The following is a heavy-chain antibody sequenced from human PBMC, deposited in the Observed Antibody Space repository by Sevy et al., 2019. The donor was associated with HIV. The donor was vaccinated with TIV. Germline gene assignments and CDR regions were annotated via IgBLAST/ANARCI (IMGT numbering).Heavy chain of an antibody. V-gene: IGHV3-23*01. CDR3: AKEVSERSYSDY. CDR2: IGGSADYT. Sequence: GGSRRLSCVTSGFTFSSYAMSWVRQTPGKGLEWVSAIGGSADYTYYADSVKGRFTISRDSSKNTLYPQMNGLRAEDTAVYYCAKEVSERSYSDYWGQGTLVTVSS. CDR1: GFTFSSYA. J-gene: IGHJ4*02. D-gene: IGHD2-21*01.